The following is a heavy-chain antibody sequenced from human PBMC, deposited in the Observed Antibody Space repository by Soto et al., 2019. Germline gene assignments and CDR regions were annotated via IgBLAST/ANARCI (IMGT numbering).Heavy chain of an antibody. J-gene: IGHJ6*02. CDR2: MNPNSGNT. V-gene: IGHV1-8*01. D-gene: IGHD3-3*01. Sequence: QVQLVQSGAEVKKPGASVKVSCKASGYTFTSYDINWVRQATGQGLEWMGWMNPNSGNTGYAQKFQGRVTMTTNTSISTAYMELSSLRSEDTAVYYCARGRITIFGVVIRRYYYGMDVWGQGTTVTVSS. CDR1: GYTFTSYD. CDR3: ARGRITIFGVVIRRYYYGMDV.